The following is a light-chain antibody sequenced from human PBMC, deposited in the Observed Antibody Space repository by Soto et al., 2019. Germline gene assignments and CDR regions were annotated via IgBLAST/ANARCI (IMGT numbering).Light chain of an antibody. CDR2: AAS. CDR1: QSISSY. V-gene: IGKV1-39*01. Sequence: DIQMTQSPSSLSASVGDRFTITCRASQSISSYLHWYQQKPGKAPKLLIYAASSLQSGVPSRFSGSGSGTDFTLTISSLQPEDFATYYCQQSYTTETFGQGTKVEIK. CDR3: QQSYTTET. J-gene: IGKJ1*01.